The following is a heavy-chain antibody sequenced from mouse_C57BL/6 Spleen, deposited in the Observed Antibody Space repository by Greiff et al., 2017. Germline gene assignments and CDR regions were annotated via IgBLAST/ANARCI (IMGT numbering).Heavy chain of an antibody. CDR1: GFSLSTSGMG. Sequence: QVTLKESGPGILQSSQTLSLTCSFSGFSLSTSGMGVSWIRQPSGKGLEWLAHIYWDDDKRSNPSLKSRLTIAKDTSRNQVFLKITSVDTADTATYYCARRVDGDYFDYWGQGTTLTVSS. D-gene: IGHD2-3*01. CDR2: IYWDDDK. V-gene: IGHV8-12*01. J-gene: IGHJ2*01. CDR3: ARRVDGDYFDY.